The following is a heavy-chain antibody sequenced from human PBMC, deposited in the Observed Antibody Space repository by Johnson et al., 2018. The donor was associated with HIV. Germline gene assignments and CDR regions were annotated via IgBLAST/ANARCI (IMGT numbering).Heavy chain of an antibody. Sequence: QVQLVESGGGVAQPGRSLRLSCAASGFTFDDYGMNWVRQAPGKGLEWVAVISYDGSNKYYADSVKGRFTISRDNAKNSLYLQMNSLKTEDTAVYYCTTDPWWNGYHAFDIWGQGTMVTVSS. J-gene: IGHJ3*02. CDR3: TTDPWWNGYHAFDI. V-gene: IGHV3-30*03. D-gene: IGHD1-1*01. CDR1: GFTFDDYG. CDR2: ISYDGSNK.